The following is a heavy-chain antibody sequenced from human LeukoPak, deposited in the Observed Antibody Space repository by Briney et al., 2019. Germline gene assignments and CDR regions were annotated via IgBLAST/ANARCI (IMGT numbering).Heavy chain of an antibody. CDR3: AREQGFGELLPSWFDP. CDR1: GYTFTSYD. V-gene: IGHV1-18*01. CDR2: ISAYNGNT. Sequence: ASVKVSCKASGYTFTSYDINWVRQATGQGLEWMGWISAYNGNTNYAQKLQGRVTMTTDTSTSTAYMELRSLRSDDTAVYYCAREQGFGELLPSWFDPWGQGTLVTVSS. D-gene: IGHD3-10*01. J-gene: IGHJ5*02.